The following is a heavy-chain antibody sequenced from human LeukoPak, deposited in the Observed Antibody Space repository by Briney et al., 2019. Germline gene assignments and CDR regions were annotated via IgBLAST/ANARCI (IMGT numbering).Heavy chain of an antibody. CDR2: ISYDGSTK. CDR1: GFTFSSYG. CDR3: VAMLALLDN. J-gene: IGHJ4*02. V-gene: IGHV3-30*03. Sequence: GGSLRLSCVASGFTFSSYGIHWVRQAPGKGLEWVAVISYDGSTKYYADSVKGRFTISRDNSKNTLYLQINSLRAEDTAVYYCVAMLALLDNWGQGTLVTVSS. D-gene: IGHD3-10*02.